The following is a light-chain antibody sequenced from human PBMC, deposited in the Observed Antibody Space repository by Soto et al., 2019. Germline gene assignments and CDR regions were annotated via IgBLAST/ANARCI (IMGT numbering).Light chain of an antibody. V-gene: IGKV1-5*03. CDR1: QSISTW. CDR2: KAS. Sequence: DIQMTQSPSTLPASVGDRVTITCRASQSISTWLAWYQQKPGKAPNLLIYKASYLASGVPSRVSGGGSGTDFTLTISSLQPDDFATYYCQQYSSYWTFGQGTKVEIK. CDR3: QQYSSYWT. J-gene: IGKJ1*01.